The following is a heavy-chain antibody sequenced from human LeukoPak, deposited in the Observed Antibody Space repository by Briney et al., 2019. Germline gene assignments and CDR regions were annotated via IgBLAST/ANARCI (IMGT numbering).Heavy chain of an antibody. Sequence: LSLTCTVSGGSISSYYWSWIRQPPGKGLEWVSGISWNSGSIGYADSVKGRFTISRDNAKNSLYLQMNSLRAEDTALYYCAKGRRPGAFDIWGQGTMVTVSS. V-gene: IGHV3-9*01. CDR1: GGSISSYY. CDR2: ISWNSGSI. J-gene: IGHJ3*02. CDR3: AKGRRPGAFDI.